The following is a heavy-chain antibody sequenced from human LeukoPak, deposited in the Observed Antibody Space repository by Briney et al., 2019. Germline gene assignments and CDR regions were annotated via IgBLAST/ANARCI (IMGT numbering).Heavy chain of an antibody. CDR2: IYASET. J-gene: IGHJ5*02. D-gene: IGHD6-13*01. Sequence: SETLSLTCTVSGGSISSYYWSWIRQSAGKGLEWIGRIYASETNYNPSLKSRVTMSLDTSKNQFSLRLSSVTAEDTGVYYCARRSTAGPYNWFDPWGQGTLVTVSS. CDR1: GGSISSYY. V-gene: IGHV4-4*07. CDR3: ARRSTAGPYNWFDP.